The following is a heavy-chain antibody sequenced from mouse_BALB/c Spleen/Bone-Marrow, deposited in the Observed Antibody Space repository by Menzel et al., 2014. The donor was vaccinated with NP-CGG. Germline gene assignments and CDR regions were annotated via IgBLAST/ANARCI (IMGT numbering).Heavy chain of an antibody. CDR3: ARNNGGYYSWFAY. D-gene: IGHD2-3*01. CDR2: IWSGGST. J-gene: IGHJ3*01. V-gene: IGHV2-2*02. CDR1: GFSLTSYG. Sequence: QVQLQHSGPGLVQPSQSLSITCTVSGFSLTSYGVHWVRQSPGKGLEWLGVIWSGGSTDYNAAFISRLSISKDNSKSQVFFKMNSLQANDTAIYYCARNNGGYYSWFAYWGQGTLVTVSA.